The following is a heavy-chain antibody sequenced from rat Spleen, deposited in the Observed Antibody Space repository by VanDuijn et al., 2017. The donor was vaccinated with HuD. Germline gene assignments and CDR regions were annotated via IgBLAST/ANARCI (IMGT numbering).Heavy chain of an antibody. CDR1: GFSLTSYH. D-gene: IGHD4-2*01. CDR2: IWGDGST. Sequence: QVQLKESGPGLVKPSETLSLTCTVSGFSLTSYHVSWVRQPPGKGLEWMGVIWGDGSTAYNSALKSRLSISRDTSKSQVFLKMNSLQTDDTAIYFCTRGDFYFDYWGQGVMVTVSS. V-gene: IGHV2-15*01. CDR3: TRGDFYFDY. J-gene: IGHJ2*01.